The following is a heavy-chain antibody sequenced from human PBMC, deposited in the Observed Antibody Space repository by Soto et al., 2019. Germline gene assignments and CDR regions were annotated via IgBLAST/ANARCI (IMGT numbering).Heavy chain of an antibody. V-gene: IGHV1-69*13. Sequence: SVKVSCKASGGTFSSYAISWVRQAPGQGLEWMGGIIPIFGTANYAQKFQGRVTITADESTSTAYMELSSLRSEDTAVYYCARVFCTNGVCYNPEKNWFDPWGQGTLVTVSS. CDR2: IIPIFGTA. CDR1: GGTFSSYA. J-gene: IGHJ5*02. CDR3: ARVFCTNGVCYNPEKNWFDP. D-gene: IGHD2-8*01.